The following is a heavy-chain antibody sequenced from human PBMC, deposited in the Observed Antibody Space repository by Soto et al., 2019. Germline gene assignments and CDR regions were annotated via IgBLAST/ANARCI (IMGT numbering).Heavy chain of an antibody. Sequence: QLQLVQSGAEVKKPGSSVKVSCKASGGTLSTYAVTWVRQAPGQGLEWMGGLIPVLGTTTYAPKFQDRITITADESTNTAYLEVNSLRSEDTAVYYCARVGTPLVTAGWFDPWGQGTLVTVSP. D-gene: IGHD2-21*02. CDR1: GGTLSTYA. J-gene: IGHJ5*02. CDR3: ARVGTPLVTAGWFDP. CDR2: LIPVLGTT. V-gene: IGHV1-69*01.